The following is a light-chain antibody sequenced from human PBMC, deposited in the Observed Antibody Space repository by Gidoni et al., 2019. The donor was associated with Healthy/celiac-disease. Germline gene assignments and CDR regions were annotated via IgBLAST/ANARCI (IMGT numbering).Light chain of an antibody. Sequence: IVLTQSPDPLAVSLGERATINCKTSQSVLYRAHNKTYLAWYQQKPGQPPKLLIYWASTRESGVPDRFSGSGSGTDFTLTISSLQAEDVAVYYCQQYYSTPWTFGQGTKVEIK. J-gene: IGKJ1*01. V-gene: IGKV4-1*01. CDR3: QQYYSTPWT. CDR1: QSVLYRAHNKTY. CDR2: WAS.